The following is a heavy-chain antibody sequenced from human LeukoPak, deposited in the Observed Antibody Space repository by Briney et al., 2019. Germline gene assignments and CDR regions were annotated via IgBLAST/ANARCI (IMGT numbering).Heavy chain of an antibody. D-gene: IGHD3/OR15-3a*01. CDR1: GFTFSSYG. Sequence: GGSLRLSCAASGFTFSSYGMHWVRQAPGKGLEWVANIKQDGSEKYYVVSVKGRFTISRDNAKNPLYLQMNSLRAEDTAVYYCAREGLHDAFDIWGQGTMVTVSS. CDR3: AREGLHDAFDI. CDR2: IKQDGSEK. J-gene: IGHJ3*02. V-gene: IGHV3-7*01.